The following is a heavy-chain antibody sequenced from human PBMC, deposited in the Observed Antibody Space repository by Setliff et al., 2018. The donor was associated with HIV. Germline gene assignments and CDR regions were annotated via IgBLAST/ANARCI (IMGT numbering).Heavy chain of an antibody. CDR1: GGSFSDNY. Sequence: KASETLSLTCAVYGGSFSDNYWTWIRQSPGKGLEWIGEINHRGSTNYNPSLKSRVTVSVDTSKNQFSLKLSSVTAADTAVYYCARRPAGAVAGGYGMDVWGQGTTVTVSS. V-gene: IGHV4-34*01. D-gene: IGHD6-19*01. CDR3: ARRPAGAVAGGYGMDV. CDR2: INHRGST. J-gene: IGHJ6*02.